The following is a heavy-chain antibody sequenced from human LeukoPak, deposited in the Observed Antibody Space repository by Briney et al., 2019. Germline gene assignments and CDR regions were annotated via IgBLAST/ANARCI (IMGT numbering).Heavy chain of an antibody. CDR2: INHSGST. CDR1: GGSFSGYY. D-gene: IGHD4-17*01. CDR3: ATTASSGGYGARY. Sequence: SETLSLTCAVYGGSFSGYYWSWIRQPPGKGLEWIGEINHSGSTNCNPSLKSRVTISVDTSKNQFSLKLSSVTAADTAVYYCATTASSGGYGARYWGQGTLVTVSS. J-gene: IGHJ4*02. V-gene: IGHV4-34*01.